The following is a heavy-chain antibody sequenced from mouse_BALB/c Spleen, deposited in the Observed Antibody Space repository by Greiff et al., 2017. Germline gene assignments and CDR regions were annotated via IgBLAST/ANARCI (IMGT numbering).Heavy chain of an antibody. CDR2: INPSTGYT. CDR1: GYTFTSYW. V-gene: IGHV1-7*01. J-gene: IGHJ2*01. Sequence: VQLQQSGAELAKPGASVKMSCKASGYTFTSYWMHWVKQRPGQGLEWIGYINPSTGYTEYNQKFKDKATLTADKSSSTAYMQLSSLTSEDSAVYYCARYLASGFDYWGQGTTLTVSS. CDR3: ARYLASGFDY. D-gene: IGHD5-1*01.